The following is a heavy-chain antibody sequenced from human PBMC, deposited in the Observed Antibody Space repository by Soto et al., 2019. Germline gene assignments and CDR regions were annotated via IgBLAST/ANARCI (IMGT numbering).Heavy chain of an antibody. V-gene: IGHV4-59*01. CDR1: GGSISSYY. CDR2: IYYSGST. Sequence: PSETLSLTCSVSGGSISSYYWSWIRQPPGKGLKRIGYIYYSGSTNYNPSLKSRVTMSVDTFKNQFSLKLSSVTAADTAVYYCAREFDYYYSGLDVWGKGTTVTVSS. CDR3: AREFDYYYSGLDV. J-gene: IGHJ6*04.